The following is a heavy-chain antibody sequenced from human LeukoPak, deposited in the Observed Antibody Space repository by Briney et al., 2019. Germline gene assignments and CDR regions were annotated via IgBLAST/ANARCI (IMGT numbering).Heavy chain of an antibody. CDR2: IYPDDSDT. CDR3: ARRGFMGSGWYPGDY. Sequence: GESLKISCKGSGHTFTNYWIGWVRQMPGKGLEWMGIIYPDDSDTRYSPSFEGQVTMSADKSISIAYLEWNSLKASDSAMYYCARRGFMGSGWYPGDYWGQGTLVTVSS. CDR1: GHTFTNYW. V-gene: IGHV5-51*01. D-gene: IGHD6-19*01. J-gene: IGHJ4*02.